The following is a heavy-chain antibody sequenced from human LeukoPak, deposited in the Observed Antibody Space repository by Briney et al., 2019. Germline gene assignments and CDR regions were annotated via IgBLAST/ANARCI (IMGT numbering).Heavy chain of an antibody. CDR1: GGSISSSNW. Sequence: VKPSETLSLTCAVSGGSISSSNWWSWVRQPPGKGLEWIGEIYHSGSTNYNPSLKSRVTISVDKSKNQFSLKLSSVTAADTAVYYCARDGSRFLEWSNWFDPWGQGTLVTVSS. J-gene: IGHJ5*02. CDR3: ARDGSRFLEWSNWFDP. D-gene: IGHD3-3*01. CDR2: IYHSGST. V-gene: IGHV4-4*02.